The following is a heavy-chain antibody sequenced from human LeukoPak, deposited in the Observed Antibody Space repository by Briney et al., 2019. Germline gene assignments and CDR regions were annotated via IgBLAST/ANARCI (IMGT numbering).Heavy chain of an antibody. CDR2: NVVGSGNT. CDR1: GFTFTSSA. J-gene: IGHJ3*02. D-gene: IGHD1-1*01. CDR3: AARTGTTDDAFDI. V-gene: IGHV1-58*01. Sequence: GTSVKVSCKASGFTFTSSAVQWVRQARGQRLEWIGWNVVGSGNTNYAQKFQERVTITRDMSTSTAYMELSSLRSEDTAVYYCAARTGTTDDAFDIWGQGTMVTVSS.